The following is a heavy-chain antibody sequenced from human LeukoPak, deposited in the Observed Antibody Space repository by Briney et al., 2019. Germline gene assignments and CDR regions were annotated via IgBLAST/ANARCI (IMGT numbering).Heavy chain of an antibody. J-gene: IGHJ4*02. D-gene: IGHD6-6*01. CDR1: GFTFSSYA. CDR2: ISYDGSNK. V-gene: IGHV3-30-3*01. CDR3: ARDRSIAARGVLDY. Sequence: PGGSLRLSCAASGFTFSSYAMHWVRQAPGKGLEWVAVISYDGSNKYYADSVKGRFTISRDNSKNTLYLQMNSLRAEDTAVYYCARDRSIAARGVLDYWGQGTLVTVSS.